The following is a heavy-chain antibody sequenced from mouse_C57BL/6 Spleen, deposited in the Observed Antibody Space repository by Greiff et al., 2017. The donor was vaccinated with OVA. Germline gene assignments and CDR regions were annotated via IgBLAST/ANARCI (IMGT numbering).Heavy chain of an antibody. J-gene: IGHJ4*01. V-gene: IGHV1-80*01. CDR1: GYAFSSYW. Sequence: VKLQQSGAELVKPGASVKISCKASGYAFSSYWMNWVKQRPGKGLEWIGQIYPGDGDTNYNGKFKGKAALTADKSSSTAYMQLSSLTSEDSAVYFCARGDYEDYAMDYWGQGTSVTVSS. CDR3: ARGDYEDYAMDY. D-gene: IGHD2-4*01. CDR2: IYPGDGDT.